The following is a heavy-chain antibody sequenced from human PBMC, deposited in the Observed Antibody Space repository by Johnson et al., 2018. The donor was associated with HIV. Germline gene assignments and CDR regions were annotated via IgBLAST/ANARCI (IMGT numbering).Heavy chain of an antibody. CDR2: ISYDGSNK. J-gene: IGHJ3*02. CDR1: GFSFSSYG. V-gene: IGHV3-30*19. Sequence: QVQLVESGGGVVQRGGSLRLSCAASGFSFSSYGMHWVRQAPGKGLEWVAVISYDGSNKYYADSVKGRFPISRDNSKNRLYLQMNSLRAEDTAVYYCARDSLGAIPDYAFDIWGQGTMVTVSS. CDR3: ARDSLGAIPDYAFDI. D-gene: IGHD2-2*02.